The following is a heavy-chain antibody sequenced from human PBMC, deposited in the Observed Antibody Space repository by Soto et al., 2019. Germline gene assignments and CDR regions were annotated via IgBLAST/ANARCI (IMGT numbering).Heavy chain of an antibody. Sequence: GSLRLSCAAFGFAFSTFEMNWVRQAPGKRLEWVSYMSSDGGAVYYADSVKGRFTISRDNAKNSLYLQMNSLRAEDTAIYYCASIRETYYYDLDVWGQGTTVTVSS. CDR1: GFAFSTFE. D-gene: IGHD1-26*01. V-gene: IGHV3-48*03. J-gene: IGHJ6*02. CDR2: MSSDGGAV. CDR3: ASIRETYYYDLDV.